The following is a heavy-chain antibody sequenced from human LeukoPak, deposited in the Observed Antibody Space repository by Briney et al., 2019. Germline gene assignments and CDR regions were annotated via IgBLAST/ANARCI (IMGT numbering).Heavy chain of an antibody. D-gene: IGHD5-24*01. CDR2: IYPGDSDT. V-gene: IGHV5-51*01. CDR1: GYSFTDYW. J-gene: IGHJ4*02. CDR3: ARPMEMATITSLKL. Sequence: GESLKISCKASGYSFTDYWIAWVRQMPGKGLEWMGIIYPGDSDTRYSPSLQGQVTISADKYITTTYLQWSSLKASDTAMYYCARPMEMATITSLKLWGQGTLVTLSS.